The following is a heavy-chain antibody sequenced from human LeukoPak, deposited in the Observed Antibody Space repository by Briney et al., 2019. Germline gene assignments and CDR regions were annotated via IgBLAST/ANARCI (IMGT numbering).Heavy chain of an antibody. V-gene: IGHV4-30-4*08. CDR3: ARRYSGYETGGYYYYYMDV. CDR2: IYYSGST. Sequence: SQTLALTCTVSGGSISSGDYYWCWIRQPPGKGLEWIGYIYYSGSTYYNPSLKSRVTISVDTSKNQFSLKLSSVTAADTAVYYCARRYSGYETGGYYYYYMDVWGKGTTVTVSS. D-gene: IGHD5-12*01. J-gene: IGHJ6*03. CDR1: GGSISSGDYY.